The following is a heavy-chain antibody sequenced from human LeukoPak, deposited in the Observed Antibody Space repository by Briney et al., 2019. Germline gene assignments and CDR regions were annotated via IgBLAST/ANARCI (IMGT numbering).Heavy chain of an antibody. CDR1: GGSISSGGYY. CDR2: IYYSGST. Sequence: PSETLSLTCTVSGGSISSGGYYWSWIRQPPGKGLEWIGYIYYSGSTYYNPSLKSRVTISVDTSKNQFSLKLSSVTAADTAVYYCARDRSSSSKGFDYWGQGTLVTVSS. V-gene: IGHV4-30-4*08. D-gene: IGHD6-13*01. J-gene: IGHJ4*02. CDR3: ARDRSSSSKGFDY.